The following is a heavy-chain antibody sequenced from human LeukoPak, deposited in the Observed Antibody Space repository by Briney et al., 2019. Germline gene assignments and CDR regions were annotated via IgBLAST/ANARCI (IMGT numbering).Heavy chain of an antibody. CDR3: ARDGYSSGFDY. CDR2: IYYSGST. D-gene: IGHD6-19*01. CDR1: GGSISSGNYY. V-gene: IGHV4-30-4*08. Sequence: SQTLSLTCSVSGGSISSGNYYWSWIRQPPGKGLEWIGYIYYSGSTYYNPSLKSRVTISVDTSKNQFSLKLSSVTAADTAVYYCARDGYSSGFDYWGQGTLVTVSS. J-gene: IGHJ4*02.